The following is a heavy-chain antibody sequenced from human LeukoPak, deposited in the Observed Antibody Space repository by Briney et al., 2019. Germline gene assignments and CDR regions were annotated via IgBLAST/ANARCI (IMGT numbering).Heavy chain of an antibody. CDR2: ISAYNGNT. CDR3: ARRVTAIGYYYYGMDV. J-gene: IGHJ6*02. D-gene: IGHD2-21*02. Sequence: RASVKVSCKASGYTFTSYGISWVRQAPGQGLEWMGWISAYNGNTNYAQKLQGRVTMTTDTSTSTAYMELRSLRSDDTAVYYCARRVTAIGYYYYGMDVWGQGTTVTVSS. CDR1: GYTFTSYG. V-gene: IGHV1-18*01.